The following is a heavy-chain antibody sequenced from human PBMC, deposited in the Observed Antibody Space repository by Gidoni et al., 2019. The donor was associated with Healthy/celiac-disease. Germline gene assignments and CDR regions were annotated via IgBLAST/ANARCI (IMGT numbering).Heavy chain of an antibody. CDR2: ISGSGGST. CDR1: GFTFSSYA. Sequence: EVQLLESGGGLVQPGGSLRLSCAASGFTFSSYAMGWVRQAPGKGLEWVSAISGSGGSTYYADSVKGRFTISRDNSKNTLYLQMNSLRAEDTAVYYCAKDRDCSSTSCRMEYFQHWGQGTLVTVSS. CDR3: AKDRDCSSTSCRMEYFQH. D-gene: IGHD2-2*01. J-gene: IGHJ1*01. V-gene: IGHV3-23*01.